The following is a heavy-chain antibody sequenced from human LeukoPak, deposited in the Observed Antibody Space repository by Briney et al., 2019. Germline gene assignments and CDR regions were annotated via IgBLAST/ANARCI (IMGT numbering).Heavy chain of an antibody. J-gene: IGHJ4*02. D-gene: IGHD6-13*01. CDR3: ASAPSSWYYFDY. Sequence: SETLSLTCTVSGGSISSYYWSWIRQPPGKGLEWIGYIYYSGSTNYNPSLKSRVTISVDTSKNQFSLKLSSVTAADTAVYYCASAPSSWYYFDYWGQGTLVTVSS. V-gene: IGHV4-59*08. CDR2: IYYSGST. CDR1: GGSISSYY.